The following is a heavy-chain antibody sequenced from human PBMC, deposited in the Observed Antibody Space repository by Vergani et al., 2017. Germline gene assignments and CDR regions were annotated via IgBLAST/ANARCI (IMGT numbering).Heavy chain of an antibody. V-gene: IGHV4-61*02. CDR2: IHTGGRT. CDR1: GESIRSGSHY. J-gene: IGHJ4*02. Sequence: QVKLQESGPGLLKPSQTLSLTCTVSGESIRSGSHYWSWIRQPAGKGPEWIGHIHTGGRTDLNPSFKSRVAISVDTSKSQFSLTLSSVNATDTAVYYCARGSRAAGYSGPDSWGQGTRVTVSS. D-gene: IGHD6-13*01. CDR3: ARGSRAAGYSGPDS.